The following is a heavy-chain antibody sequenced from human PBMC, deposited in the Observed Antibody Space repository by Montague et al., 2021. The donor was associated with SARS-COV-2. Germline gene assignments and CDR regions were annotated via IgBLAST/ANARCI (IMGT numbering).Heavy chain of an antibody. V-gene: IGHV4-4*07. CDR2: IYASGST. Sequence: SETLSLTCSISGVSITSYYWSWVCLPAGTGLEWIGHIYASGSTNYSHSLKSRGRLSIDNPKTQFSLKLESLTAADTAVYYCVRDGGDWYYFDYWGQGALVTVSS. J-gene: IGHJ4*02. CDR3: VRDGGDWYYFDY. D-gene: IGHD2-21*01. CDR1: GVSITSYY.